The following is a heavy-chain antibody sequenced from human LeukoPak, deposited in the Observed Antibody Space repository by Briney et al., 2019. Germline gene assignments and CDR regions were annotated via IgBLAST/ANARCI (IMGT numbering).Heavy chain of an antibody. CDR1: GFTFSSFA. CDR2: ISGSGGST. V-gene: IGHV3-23*01. CDR3: LTYYYDSSGDYSSDY. J-gene: IGHJ4*02. Sequence: PGGSLRLSCAASGFTFSSFAMSWVRQAPGKWLEWVSTISGSGGSTYYADSVKGRFTISRDNSKNTLYLQMNSLRAEDTAVYYCLTYYYDSSGDYSSDYWGQGTLVTVSS. D-gene: IGHD3-22*01.